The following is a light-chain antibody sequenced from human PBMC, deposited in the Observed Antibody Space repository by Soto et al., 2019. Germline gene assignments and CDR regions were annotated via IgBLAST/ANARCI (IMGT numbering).Light chain of an antibody. CDR2: GVS. Sequence: EIVLTQSPGTLSLSPGEGATLACRASQTISSNFLAWYQQKPGQPPRLLIYGVSIRATGIPDRFSGSGSGTDFTLTISRLEPADFAVYYCQQCGSSPWTFGQGTTVEIK. CDR1: QTISSNF. V-gene: IGKV3-20*01. CDR3: QQCGSSPWT. J-gene: IGKJ1*01.